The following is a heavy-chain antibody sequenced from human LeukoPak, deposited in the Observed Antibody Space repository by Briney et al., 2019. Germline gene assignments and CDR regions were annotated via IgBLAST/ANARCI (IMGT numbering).Heavy chain of an antibody. D-gene: IGHD2-2*03. V-gene: IGHV1-2*02. CDR3: ARGGYSNAGWFDP. J-gene: IGHJ5*02. CDR2: INPNSGGT. CDR1: GYTFTGYY. Sequence: GASVKVSCKASGYTFTGYYMHWGRQAPGQGLEWMGWINPNSGGTNYAQKFQGRVTMTRDTSISTAYMELSRLRSDDTAVYYCARGGYSNAGWFDPWGQGTLVTVSS.